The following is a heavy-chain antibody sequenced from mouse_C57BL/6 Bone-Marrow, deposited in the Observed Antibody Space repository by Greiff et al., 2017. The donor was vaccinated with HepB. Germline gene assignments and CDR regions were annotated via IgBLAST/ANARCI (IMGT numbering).Heavy chain of an antibody. CDR3: ARHYGSSYWYFDV. CDR2: ISNLAYSI. Sequence: EVQLMESGGGLVQPGGSLKLSCAASGFTFSDYGMAWVRQAPRKGPEWVAFISNLAYSIYYADTVTGRFTISRENAKNTLYLEMSSLRSEDTAMYYCARHYGSSYWYFDVWGTGTTVTVSS. V-gene: IGHV5-15*01. D-gene: IGHD1-1*01. J-gene: IGHJ1*03. CDR1: GFTFSDYG.